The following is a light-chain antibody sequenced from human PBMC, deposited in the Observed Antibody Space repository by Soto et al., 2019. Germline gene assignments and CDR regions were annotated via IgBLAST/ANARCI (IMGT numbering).Light chain of an antibody. CDR1: QSVSSF. Sequence: EIVLTQSPATLSLSPGERATLSCRASQSVSSFLAWYQQKPGQAPRLLIHDASYRATGIPARFSGSGSGTDFTLTISSLGPEDFAVYYCQQRSNWPPEFSFGPGTKLDIK. J-gene: IGKJ3*01. CDR2: DAS. CDR3: QQRSNWPPEFS. V-gene: IGKV3-11*01.